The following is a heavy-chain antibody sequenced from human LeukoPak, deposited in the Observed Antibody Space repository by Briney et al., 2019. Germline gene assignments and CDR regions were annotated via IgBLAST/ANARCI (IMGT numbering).Heavy chain of an antibody. Sequence: ASVKVSCKASGYTFTSYAMHWVRQAPGQRLEWMGWINAGNGNTKYSQEFQGRVTITRDTSASTAYMELSSLRSEDMAVYYCARGYPPNYSSSWYYVGAFDIWGQGIMVTVSS. V-gene: IGHV1-3*03. CDR2: INAGNGNT. D-gene: IGHD6-13*01. J-gene: IGHJ3*02. CDR3: ARGYPPNYSSSWYYVGAFDI. CDR1: GYTFTSYA.